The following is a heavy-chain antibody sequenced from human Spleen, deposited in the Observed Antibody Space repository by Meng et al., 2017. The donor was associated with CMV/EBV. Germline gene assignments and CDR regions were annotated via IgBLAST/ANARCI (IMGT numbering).Heavy chain of an antibody. D-gene: IGHD3-10*01. CDR2: IRQDGSEK. V-gene: IGHV3-7*01. J-gene: IGHJ4*02. Sequence: GESLKIPCAASGFTFSSCGMSWVRQAPGKGLVWLANIRQDGSEKHYVDSVKGRFTISRDNAKNSLYLQMNSLRAEDTAVHYCAIVADPGSASCYRRVDCWGQGTLVTVSS. CDR1: GFTFSSCG. CDR3: AIVADPGSASCYRRVDC.